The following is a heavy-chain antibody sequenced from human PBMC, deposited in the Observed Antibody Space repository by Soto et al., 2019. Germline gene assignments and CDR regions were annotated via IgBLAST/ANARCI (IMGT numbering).Heavy chain of an antibody. CDR1: GGSMATGDQY. V-gene: IGHV4-31*03. D-gene: IGHD1-1*01. CDR2: INHRGSL. CDR3: ARELPQRQGRNMDV. Sequence: SETLSLTCTVTGGSMATGDQYWTWIRHRPGEGLEWFGYINHRGSLYYNPSLESRVSMSVDTSKNQFSLNLSSVTAADTAVYYCARELPQRQGRNMDVWGQGTTVTVSS. J-gene: IGHJ6*02.